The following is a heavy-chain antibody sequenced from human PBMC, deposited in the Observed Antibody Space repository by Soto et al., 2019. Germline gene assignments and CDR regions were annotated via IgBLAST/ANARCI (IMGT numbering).Heavy chain of an antibody. CDR1: GGSVSSGSYY. V-gene: IGHV4-61*01. CDR2: LYYSGST. CDR3: ARGQAFWTGYYRMPYYFDY. D-gene: IGHD3-3*01. J-gene: IGHJ4*02. Sequence: SETLSLTCTVSGGSVSSGSYYWSWIRQPPGKGLEYIGYLYYSGSTNYNPSLKSRVTISVDTPKNQFSLKPTSVTAADTAIYYCARGQAFWTGYYRMPYYFDYWGQGTLVTVSS.